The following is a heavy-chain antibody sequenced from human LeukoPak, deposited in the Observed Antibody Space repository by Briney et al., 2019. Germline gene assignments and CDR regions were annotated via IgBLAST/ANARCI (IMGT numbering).Heavy chain of an antibody. D-gene: IGHD6-19*01. Sequence: SETLSLTCTVSGGSINSYYWSWIRQPPGKGLEWIGYIYYTGNTNYNPSLKSRVTISVDTSRSQFSLELSSVTAADTAVYYCARRGVAVSLDVWGQGTTVTVSS. V-gene: IGHV4-59*08. CDR3: ARRGVAVSLDV. CDR2: IYYTGNT. CDR1: GGSINSYY. J-gene: IGHJ6*02.